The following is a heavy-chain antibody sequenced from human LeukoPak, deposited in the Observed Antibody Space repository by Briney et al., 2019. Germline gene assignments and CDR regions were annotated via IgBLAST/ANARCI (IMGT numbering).Heavy chain of an antibody. CDR2: IYYSEST. J-gene: IGHJ3*02. D-gene: IGHD3-22*01. CDR1: GGSISSGGYY. V-gene: IGHV4-31*03. Sequence: PSETLSLTCTVSGGSISSGGYYWSWVRQHPGTGLEWIGYIYYSESTYYNPSLKGRVTISVDTSKNQFSLKLSSVTAADTAVYYCARSPTDYYDSSGYYTLSAYDAFDIWGQGTMVTVSS. CDR3: ARSPTDYYDSSGYYTLSAYDAFDI.